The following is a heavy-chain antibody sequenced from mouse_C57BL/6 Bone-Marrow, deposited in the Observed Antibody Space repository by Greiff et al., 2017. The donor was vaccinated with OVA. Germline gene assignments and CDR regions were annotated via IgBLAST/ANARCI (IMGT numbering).Heavy chain of an antibody. D-gene: IGHD3-3*01. CDR1: GFTFSSYG. CDR2: ISSGGSYT. Sequence: EVQLVESGGDLVKPGGSLKLSCAAPGFTFSSYGMSWVRQPPDRRLAWVATISSGGSYTYYPDSVKGRFTISRDNAKNTLYRQMSRLKSEDTAMYYCARHADGTRDYFDYGGQGTTRTVSS. J-gene: IGHJ2*01. CDR3: ARHADGTRDYFDY. V-gene: IGHV5-6*01.